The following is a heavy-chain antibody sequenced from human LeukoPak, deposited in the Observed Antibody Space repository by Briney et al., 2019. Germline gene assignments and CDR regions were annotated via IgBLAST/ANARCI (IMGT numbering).Heavy chain of an antibody. D-gene: IGHD4-11*01. CDR3: ARLRRTTIITYNYHHYMDV. J-gene: IGHJ6*03. CDR2: IYFGGNT. V-gene: IGHV4-39*01. Sequence: SETLSLTCTVSGGSISSSSYQWGWLRQPPGRGLEWIGNIYFGGNTYYSPSLRYRVTVSVDTSRNQFSLQLTSVTAADTAVYYCARLRRTTIITYNYHHYMDVWGKGTTVTVSS. CDR1: GGSISSSSYQ.